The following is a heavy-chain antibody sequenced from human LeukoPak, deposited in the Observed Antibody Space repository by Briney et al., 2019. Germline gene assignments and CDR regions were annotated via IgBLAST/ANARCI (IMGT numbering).Heavy chain of an antibody. V-gene: IGHV4-38-2*02. CDR1: GFSISGGYF. D-gene: IGHD6-13*01. Sequence: RTSETLSLTCSVSGFSISGGYFWGWIRQPPGKGLEWIGIIFHSGYTQYNPSFKSRVTVSVDTSKNQFSLRLSSATAADTAMYYCARAPGSIAAAGLNWFDPWGQGTLVTVSS. J-gene: IGHJ5*02. CDR2: IFHSGYT. CDR3: ARAPGSIAAAGLNWFDP.